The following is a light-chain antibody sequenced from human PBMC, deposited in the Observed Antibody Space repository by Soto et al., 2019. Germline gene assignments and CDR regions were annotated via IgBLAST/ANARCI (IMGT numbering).Light chain of an antibody. CDR1: QSISDT. J-gene: IGKJ1*01. V-gene: IGKV3-15*01. Sequence: EKVMAQSPSSVCVSPVVGATLSCRASQSISDTLAWYQQKPGQAPRLLIHGASTRATGFPARFSGSGSGTDFTLTISSLQSEDFAVYYCQQYNNWPWTFGQGTKVDI. CDR2: GAS. CDR3: QQYNNWPWT.